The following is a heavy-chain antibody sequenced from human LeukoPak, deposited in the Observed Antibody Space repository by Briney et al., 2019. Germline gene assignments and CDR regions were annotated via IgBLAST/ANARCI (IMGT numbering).Heavy chain of an antibody. J-gene: IGHJ4*02. V-gene: IGHV5-51*01. CDR3: ARGDDSSGYPPFVY. CDR1: GYSFINYW. Sequence: GESLKISCRASGYSFINYWIGWVRQMPGKGLEWMGIIYPGDSDTRYSPSFQGQVTISADKSISTAYLQWSSLKASDTAMYYCARGDDSSGYPPFVYWGQGTLVTVSS. D-gene: IGHD3-22*01. CDR2: IYPGDSDT.